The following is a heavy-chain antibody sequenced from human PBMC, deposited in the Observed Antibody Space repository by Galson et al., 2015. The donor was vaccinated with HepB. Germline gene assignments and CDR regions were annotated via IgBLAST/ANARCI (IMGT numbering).Heavy chain of an antibody. V-gene: IGHV4-34*01. J-gene: IGHJ4*02. CDR2: INHSGST. CDR3: ARGVPGITMIVVVLTVYFDY. Sequence: LSLTCAVYGGSFSGYYWSWIRQPPGKGLEWIGEINHSGSTNYNPSLKSRVTISVDTSKNQFSLKLSSVTAADTAVYYCARGVPGITMIVVVLTVYFDYWGQGTLVAVSS. D-gene: IGHD3-22*01. CDR1: GGSFSGYY.